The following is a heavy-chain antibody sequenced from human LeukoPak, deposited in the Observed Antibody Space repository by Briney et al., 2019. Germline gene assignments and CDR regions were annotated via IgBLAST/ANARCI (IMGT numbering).Heavy chain of an antibody. D-gene: IGHD4/OR15-4a*01. J-gene: IGHJ5*02. Sequence: PSETLSLTCAVSGGSISSSNWWSWVRQPPGKGLEWIGEIYHSGSTNYNPSLKSRVTISVDKSKNQFSLKLTSVTAADTAVYYCARDYHDYPAGNWFDPWGQGTLVTVSS. CDR2: IYHSGST. CDR3: ARDYHDYPAGNWFDP. V-gene: IGHV4-4*02. CDR1: GGSISSSNW.